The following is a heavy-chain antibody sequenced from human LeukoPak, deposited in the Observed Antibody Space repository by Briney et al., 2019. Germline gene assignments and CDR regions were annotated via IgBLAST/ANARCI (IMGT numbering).Heavy chain of an antibody. V-gene: IGHV3-15*01. Sequence: GSLRLSCAASGFTFSNAWMSWVRQAPGKGLEWVGRIKSKTDGGTTDYAAPVKGRFTISRDDSKNTLYLQMNSLKTEDTAVYYCTTEVDYYDSSGYYLPWGQGTLVTVSS. D-gene: IGHD3-22*01. CDR3: TTEVDYYDSSGYYLP. CDR1: GFTFSNAW. J-gene: IGHJ5*02. CDR2: IKSKTDGGTT.